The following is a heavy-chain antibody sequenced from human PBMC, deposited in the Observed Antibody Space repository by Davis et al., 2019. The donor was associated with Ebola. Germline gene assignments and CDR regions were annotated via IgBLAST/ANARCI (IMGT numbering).Heavy chain of an antibody. V-gene: IGHV4-39*07. Sequence: SETLSLTCTVSGGSFSSSTYYWGWIRQPPGRGLEWIGSISYSGSTNYNPSLKSRVTISVDTSKNQFSLKLSSVTAADTAVYYCARRRITMILSEDDAFDIWGQGTMVTVSS. CDR2: ISYSGST. D-gene: IGHD3-22*01. CDR3: ARRRITMILSEDDAFDI. CDR1: GGSFSSSTYY. J-gene: IGHJ3*02.